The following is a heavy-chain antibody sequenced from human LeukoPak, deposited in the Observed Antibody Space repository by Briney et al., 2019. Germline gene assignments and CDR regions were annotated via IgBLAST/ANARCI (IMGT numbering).Heavy chain of an antibody. J-gene: IGHJ4*02. CDR3: ARDGGHSTDLDY. CDR2: IKQDGSER. D-gene: IGHD2/OR15-2a*01. Sequence: GGSLRLSCAPSGVTFSRHWMSWVRQAPGKGPEWVANIKQDGSERYYVESVKGRFTISRDNAKNSLYLQMNSLRAEDTAVYYCARDGGHSTDLDYWGQGTLVTVSS. CDR1: GVTFSRHW. V-gene: IGHV3-7*01.